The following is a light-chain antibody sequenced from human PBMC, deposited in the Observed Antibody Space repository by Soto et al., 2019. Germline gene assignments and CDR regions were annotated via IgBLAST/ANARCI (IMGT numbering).Light chain of an antibody. V-gene: IGKV3-20*01. J-gene: IGKJ5*01. CDR1: QSVSSSY. CDR2: GAS. Sequence: ETVLTQSPGTLSLSPGERATLSCRASQSVSSSYLVWYQQKPGQAPRLLIYGASSRATGIPDRFSGSGSGTDFTLTIRRLEPEDSAVYYCQRYGRSPSITFGQGTRLEIK. CDR3: QRYGRSPSIT.